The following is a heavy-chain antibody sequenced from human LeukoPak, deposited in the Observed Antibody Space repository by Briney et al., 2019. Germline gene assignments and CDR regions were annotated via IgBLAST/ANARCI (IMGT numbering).Heavy chain of an antibody. D-gene: IGHD3-10*01. CDR3: ARGGMVRGVHSLVDY. Sequence: GVSLRLSCAASGFTFSSYWMSWVRQAPGKGLEWVANIKQDGSEKYYVDSVKGRFTISRDNAKNSLYLQMNSLRAEDTAVYYCARGGMVRGVHSLVDYWGQGTLVTVSS. J-gene: IGHJ4*02. CDR1: GFTFSSYW. CDR2: IKQDGSEK. V-gene: IGHV3-7*01.